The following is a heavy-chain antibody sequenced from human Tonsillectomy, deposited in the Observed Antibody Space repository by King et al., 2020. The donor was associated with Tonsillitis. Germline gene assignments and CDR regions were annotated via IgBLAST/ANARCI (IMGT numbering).Heavy chain of an antibody. CDR1: GGSISSYY. J-gene: IGHJ3*02. Sequence: QLQESGPGLVKPSETLSLTCTVSGGSISSYYWSWIRQPPGKGLEWIGYIYYSGSTNYNPSLKSRVTISVDTSKNQFSLKLSSVPAADTAVYYCASQFTYYDYVWGSHSDAFDIWGQGTMVTVSS. D-gene: IGHD3-16*01. CDR2: IYYSGST. CDR3: ASQFTYYDYVWGSHSDAFDI. V-gene: IGHV4-59*08.